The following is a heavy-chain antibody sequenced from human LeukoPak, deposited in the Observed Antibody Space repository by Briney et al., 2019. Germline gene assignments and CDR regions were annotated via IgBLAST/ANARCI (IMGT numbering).Heavy chain of an antibody. CDR1: GFTFSSYA. V-gene: IGHV3-23*01. D-gene: IGHD5-24*01. J-gene: IGHJ4*02. Sequence: GGSLRLSCAASGFTFSSYAMSWVRQAPGKGLEWISAISGSGGSTYYADSVKGRFTISRDNSKNTLYLQMNSLRAEDTAVYYCAKSPGDGYNGYWGQGTLVTVSS. CDR3: AKSPGDGYNGY. CDR2: ISGSGGST.